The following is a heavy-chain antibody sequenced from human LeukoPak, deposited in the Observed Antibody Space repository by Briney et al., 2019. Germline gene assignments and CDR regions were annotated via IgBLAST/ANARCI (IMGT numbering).Heavy chain of an antibody. Sequence: SETLSLTCSVSGDSISGYYWNWIRQPPGKGLEWIGSIHTSGTTNYNPSLKSRVTLSVDTSKNQFSLRLTSVTAADTAVYYCARFVWGSNWFDPWGQGALVTVSS. J-gene: IGHJ5*01. D-gene: IGHD7-27*01. V-gene: IGHV4-4*09. CDR1: GDSISGYY. CDR2: IHTSGTT. CDR3: ARFVWGSNWFDP.